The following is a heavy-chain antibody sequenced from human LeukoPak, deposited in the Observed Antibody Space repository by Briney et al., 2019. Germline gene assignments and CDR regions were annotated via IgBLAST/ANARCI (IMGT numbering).Heavy chain of an antibody. D-gene: IGHD4-17*01. V-gene: IGHV3-23*01. CDR2: ISGSGGST. CDR1: GFTFSSYA. J-gene: IGHJ6*02. CDR3: AKSDGDYFRYYYYGLDV. Sequence: GGSLRLSCAASGFTFSSYAMSWVRQAPGKGLEWVSAISGSGGSTYYADSVKGRFTISRDNSKNTLYLQMNSLRAEDTAVYYCAKSDGDYFRYYYYGLDVWGQGTTVTVSS.